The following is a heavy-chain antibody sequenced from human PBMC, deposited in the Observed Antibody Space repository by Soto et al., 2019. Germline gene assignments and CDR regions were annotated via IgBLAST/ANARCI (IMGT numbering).Heavy chain of an antibody. Sequence: VQLVESGGGVVQPGASLRLSCAASGFRFKSFVMHWVRQAPGKGLEWVSVIDGGGYTYYADSVKGRFTISRDNSKNTLHLQMNSLRAEDSAVYYCARGGGSAYVTPPISNWFDPWGQGTLVTVSS. V-gene: IGHV3-53*01. CDR1: GFRFKSFV. CDR3: ARGGGSAYVTPPISNWFDP. J-gene: IGHJ5*02. CDR2: IDGGGYT. D-gene: IGHD3-22*01.